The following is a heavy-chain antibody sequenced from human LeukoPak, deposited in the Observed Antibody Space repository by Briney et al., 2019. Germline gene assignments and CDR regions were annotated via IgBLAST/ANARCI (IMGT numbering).Heavy chain of an antibody. Sequence: GGSLILSCAASGFTFSSYGMHWVRQAPGKGLEWVAFIRYDGSNKYYADSVKGRFTISRDNSKNTLYLQMNSLRAEDTAVYYCAKDRHSYGYHLDYWGQGTLVTVSS. CDR3: AKDRHSYGYHLDY. V-gene: IGHV3-30*02. CDR1: GFTFSSYG. CDR2: IRYDGSNK. J-gene: IGHJ4*02. D-gene: IGHD5-18*01.